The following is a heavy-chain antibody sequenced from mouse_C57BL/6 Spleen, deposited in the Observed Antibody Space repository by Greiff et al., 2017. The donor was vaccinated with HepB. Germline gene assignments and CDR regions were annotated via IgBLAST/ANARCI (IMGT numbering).Heavy chain of an antibody. CDR2: IYPGSGST. V-gene: IGHV1-55*01. J-gene: IGHJ2*01. CDR3: ARSGYSNYGSDYFDY. Sequence: QVQLQQSGAELVKPGASVKMSCKASGYTFTSYWITWVKQRPGQGLEWIGDIYPGSGSTNYNEKFKSKATLTVDTSSSTAYMQLSSLTSEDSAVYYCARSGYSNYGSDYFDYWGQGTTLTVSS. CDR1: GYTFTSYW. D-gene: IGHD2-5*01.